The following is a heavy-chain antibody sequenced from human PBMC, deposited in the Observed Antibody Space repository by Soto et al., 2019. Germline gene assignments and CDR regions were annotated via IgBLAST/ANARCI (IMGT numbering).Heavy chain of an antibody. CDR3: ARRATYYDFWSGYYSNNWFDP. Sequence: GESLKISCKGSGYSFTSYWISWVRQMPGKGLEWMGRIDPSDSYTNYSPSFQGHVTISADKSISTAYLQWSSLKASDTAMYYCARRATYYDFWSGYYSNNWFDPWGQGTLVTVS. CDR1: GYSFTSYW. J-gene: IGHJ5*02. CDR2: IDPSDSYT. D-gene: IGHD3-3*01. V-gene: IGHV5-10-1*01.